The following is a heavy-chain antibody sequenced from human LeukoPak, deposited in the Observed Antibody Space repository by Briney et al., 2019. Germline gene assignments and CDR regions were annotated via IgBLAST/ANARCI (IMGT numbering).Heavy chain of an antibody. CDR2: INPSGGST. J-gene: IGHJ6*03. V-gene: IGHV1-46*01. CDR3: ARDIGSGYYSYYYYYMDV. Sequence: ASVKVSCKASGYTFTSYYMHWVRQAHGQGLEWMGIINPSGGSTSYAQKFQGRVTMTRDMSTSTVYMELSSLRSEDTAVYYCARDIGSGYYSYYYYYMDVWGKGTTVTVSS. D-gene: IGHD3-3*01. CDR1: GYTFTSYY.